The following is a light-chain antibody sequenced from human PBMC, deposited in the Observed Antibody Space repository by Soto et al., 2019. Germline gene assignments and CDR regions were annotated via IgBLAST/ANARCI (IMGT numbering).Light chain of an antibody. CDR1: SSDVGTYKY. J-gene: IGLJ1*01. CDR2: EVT. Sequence: QSVLTQDPAASGPPGQSVTISCTGTSSDVGTYKYVSWYQQHPGKAPKLMIYEVTKRPSGVPDRFSGSKSGNTASLTVSGLQAEDEADYYCSSYAGSNNFVFGTGTKVTVL. CDR3: SSYAGSNNFV. V-gene: IGLV2-8*01.